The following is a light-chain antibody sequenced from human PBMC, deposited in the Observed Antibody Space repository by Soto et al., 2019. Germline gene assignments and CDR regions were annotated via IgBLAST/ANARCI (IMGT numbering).Light chain of an antibody. CDR2: SAS. CDR1: QTVSTN. J-gene: IGKJ5*01. V-gene: IGKV3-15*01. CDR3: QQYNNWPPIT. Sequence: ETVMTQSPATLPVSPGERATLSCRASQTVSTNLAWYQQKPGQAPRLLIYSASTRATGIPARFSGSGSGTEFTLTITSLQSEDFAVYFCQQYNNWPPITFGQGTLLEI.